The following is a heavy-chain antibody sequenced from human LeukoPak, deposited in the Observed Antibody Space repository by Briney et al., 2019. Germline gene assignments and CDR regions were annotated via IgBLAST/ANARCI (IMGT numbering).Heavy chain of an antibody. CDR2: ISYSGTT. V-gene: IGHV4-39*01. Sequence: SETLSLTCTVSGGAIISDNFYWGWVRQPPGKGLEWVGSISYSGTTYYNPSLRSRVSISVDTSRTQFFLTLNSVTAADTAVYYCGRLFDSWGQGILVTVSS. J-gene: IGHJ4*02. CDR1: GGAIISDNFY. CDR3: GRLFDS.